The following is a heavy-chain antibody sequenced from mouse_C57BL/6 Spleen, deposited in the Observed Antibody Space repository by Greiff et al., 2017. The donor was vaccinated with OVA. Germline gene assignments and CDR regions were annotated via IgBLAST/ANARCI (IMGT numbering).Heavy chain of an antibody. CDR1: GYAFSSYW. CDR2: IYPGDGDT. V-gene: IGHV1-80*01. J-gene: IGHJ4*01. Sequence: VQLVESGAELVKPGASVKISCKASGYAFSSYWMNWVKQRPGKGLEWIGQIYPGDGDTNYNGKFKGKATLTADKSSSTAYMQLSSLTSEDSAVYFCAREAELGPYAMDYWGQGTSVTVSS. D-gene: IGHD4-1*01. CDR3: AREAELGPYAMDY.